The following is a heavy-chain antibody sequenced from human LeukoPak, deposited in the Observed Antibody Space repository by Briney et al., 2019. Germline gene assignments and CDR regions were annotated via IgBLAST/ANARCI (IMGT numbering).Heavy chain of an antibody. CDR1: GASISRSS. CDR2: IYYSGST. Sequence: SETLSLTCTVSGASISRSSWSWIRQPPGKGLEWIGSIYYSGSTYYNPSLKSRVTISVDTSKNQFSLKLSSVTAADTAVYYCAGRIQLWFDFDYWGQGTLVTVSS. CDR3: AGRIQLWFDFDY. D-gene: IGHD5-18*01. V-gene: IGHV4-59*05. J-gene: IGHJ4*02.